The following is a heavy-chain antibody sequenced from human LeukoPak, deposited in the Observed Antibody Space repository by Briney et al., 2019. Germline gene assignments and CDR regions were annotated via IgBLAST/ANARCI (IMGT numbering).Heavy chain of an antibody. J-gene: IGHJ4*02. CDR1: GGSFSDYY. V-gene: IGHV4-34*01. D-gene: IGHD5-18*01. CDR2: INHSGST. CDR3: ARVRRVTGSIFDY. Sequence: SETLSLTCAVYGGSFSDYYWSWIRQPPGKGLEWIGEINHSGSTNYNPSLKSRVTISVDTSKNQFSLKLSSVTAADTAVYYCARVRRVTGSIFDYWGQGTLVTVSS.